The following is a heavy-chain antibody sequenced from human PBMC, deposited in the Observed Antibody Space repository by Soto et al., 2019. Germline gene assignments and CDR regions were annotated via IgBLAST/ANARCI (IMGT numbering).Heavy chain of an antibody. V-gene: IGHV3-7*01. D-gene: IGHD2-15*01. J-gene: IGHJ6*02. CDR1: GFTFSSYW. CDR3: ARDPSVVVVAATPYYYYGMDV. CDR2: IKQDGSEK. Sequence: EVQLVESGGGLVQPGGSLRLSCAASGFTFSSYWMSWVRQAPGKGLEWVANIKQDGSEKYYVDSVKGRFTISRDNAKNSLYLQMNSLRAEYTAVYYCARDPSVVVVAATPYYYYGMDVWGQGTTVTVPS.